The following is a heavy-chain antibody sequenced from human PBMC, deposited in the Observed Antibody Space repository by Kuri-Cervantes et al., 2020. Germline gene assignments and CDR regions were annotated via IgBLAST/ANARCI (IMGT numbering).Heavy chain of an antibody. D-gene: IGHD6-19*01. CDR3: ARADYGYSSGCIDY. CDR2: ISSSSSYI. Sequence: GESLKISCAASGFTFSSYSMNWVRQAPGKRLEWVSSISSSSSYIYYADSVKGRFTISRDNAKNSLYLQMDSLRAEDTAVYYCARADYGYSSGCIDYWGQGTLVTVSS. J-gene: IGHJ4*02. V-gene: IGHV3-21*01. CDR1: GFTFSSYS.